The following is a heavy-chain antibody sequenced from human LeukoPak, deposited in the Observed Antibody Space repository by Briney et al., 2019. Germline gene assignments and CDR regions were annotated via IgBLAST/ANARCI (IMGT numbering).Heavy chain of an antibody. CDR2: ISYDGSNK. CDR3: ARDSEYSYGIYYYYMDV. Sequence: GGSLRLSCAASGFTFSSYALHWVRQAPGKGLEWVAVISYDGSNKYYADSVKGRFTISRDNSKNTLYLQMNSLRAEDTAVYYCARDSEYSYGIYYYYMDVWGKGTTVTVSS. D-gene: IGHD5-18*01. CDR1: GFTFSSYA. V-gene: IGHV3-30-3*01. J-gene: IGHJ6*03.